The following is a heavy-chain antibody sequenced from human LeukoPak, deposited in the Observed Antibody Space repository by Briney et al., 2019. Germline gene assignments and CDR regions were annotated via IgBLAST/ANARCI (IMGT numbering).Heavy chain of an antibody. Sequence: SETLSLTCAVYGGSFSGHYWSWIRQPPGKGLEWIGEINHSGSTNYNPSLKSRVTISVDTSKNQFSLKLSSVTAADTAVYYCARRWLRRNWFDLWGQGTLVTVSS. CDR2: INHSGST. CDR1: GGSFSGHY. V-gene: IGHV4-34*01. D-gene: IGHD5-12*01. CDR3: ARRWLRRNWFDL. J-gene: IGHJ5*02.